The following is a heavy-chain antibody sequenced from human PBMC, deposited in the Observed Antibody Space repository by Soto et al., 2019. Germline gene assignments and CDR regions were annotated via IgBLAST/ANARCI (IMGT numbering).Heavy chain of an antibody. CDR3: VRDGTKNLRDWFDP. V-gene: IGHV4-31*03. CDR1: GGYISRGGYF. Sequence: SETLSLTCTVSGGYISRGGYFWSWIRQHPGKGLEWIGYIYHTGSTDYNPSLKSRLTMSVDMSKKQFSLTLRSVTAADTAMYYCVRDGTKNLRDWFDPWGQGILVTVSS. J-gene: IGHJ5*02. D-gene: IGHD1-1*01. CDR2: IYHTGST.